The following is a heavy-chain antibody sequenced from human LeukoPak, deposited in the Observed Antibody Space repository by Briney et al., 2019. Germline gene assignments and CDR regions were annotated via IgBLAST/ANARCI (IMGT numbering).Heavy chain of an antibody. D-gene: IGHD6-19*01. CDR3: AREHLTYSSGWSFDY. CDR1: GDSVSSNSAA. V-gene: IGHV6-1*01. CDR2: TYYRSKWSN. Sequence: SQTLSLTCAISGDSVSSNSAAWNWIRQSPSRGLEWLGRTYYRSKWSNDYAVPVKSRISINPDTSKNQFSLKLSSVTAADTAVYYCAREHLTYSSGWSFDYWGQGTLVTVSS. J-gene: IGHJ4*02.